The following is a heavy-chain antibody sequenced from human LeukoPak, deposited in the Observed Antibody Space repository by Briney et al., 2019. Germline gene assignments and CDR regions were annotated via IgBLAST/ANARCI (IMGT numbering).Heavy chain of an antibody. CDR3: AREEEGELPDY. CDR2: ISYDGSSE. D-gene: IGHD1-26*01. J-gene: IGHJ4*02. CDR1: GFPFSGHA. Sequence: GGSLRLPCTASGFPFSGHAMHWIRQAPGKGPEWLALISYDGSSEFYADSVKGRFTISRDNSKNTLYLQVNSLRPEDTAVYFCAREEEGELPDYWGQGTQATVSS. V-gene: IGHV3-30*01.